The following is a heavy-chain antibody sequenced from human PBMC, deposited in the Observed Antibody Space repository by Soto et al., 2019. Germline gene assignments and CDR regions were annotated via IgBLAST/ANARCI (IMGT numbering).Heavy chain of an antibody. J-gene: IGHJ6*02. CDR2: ISYTASA. CDR3: AGVNYGDYYYGMDV. D-gene: IGHD4-17*01. Sequence: SETLSLTCTVSGGSINYSYWTWIRQPPGKGLEWIGYISYTASANYNASLKSRLTISVDTSKNQFSLKLSSVTAAETALYYCAGVNYGDYYYGMDVWGQGTKVTVSS. V-gene: IGHV4-59*01. CDR1: GGSINYSY.